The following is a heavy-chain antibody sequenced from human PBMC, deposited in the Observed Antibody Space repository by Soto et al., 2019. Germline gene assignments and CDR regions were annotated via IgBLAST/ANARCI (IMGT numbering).Heavy chain of an antibody. J-gene: IGHJ6*02. Sequence: GGSLRLSCAASRFTFNNYAMYWVRQAPGKGLEWVAVISSDGSNKKYADSVKGRSSISRDNSKNTLYLQMNSLRDADTAVYYCARGKRLLGGENYYGMDVWGQGTTVTVSS. V-gene: IGHV3-30-3*01. D-gene: IGHD3-16*01. CDR1: RFTFNNYA. CDR2: ISSDGSNK. CDR3: ARGKRLLGGENYYGMDV.